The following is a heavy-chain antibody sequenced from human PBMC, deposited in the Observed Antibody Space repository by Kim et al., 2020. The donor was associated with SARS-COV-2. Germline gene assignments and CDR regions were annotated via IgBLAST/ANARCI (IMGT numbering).Heavy chain of an antibody. D-gene: IGHD1-1*01. CDR2: ISSSGSTI. V-gene: IGHV3-48*03. CDR1: GFTFSSYE. J-gene: IGHJ5*02. Sequence: GGSLRLSCAASGFTFSSYEMNWVRQAPGKGLEWVSYISSSGSTIYYADSVKGRFTISRDNAKNSLYLQMNSLRAEDTAVYYCAREKSDWNPTAWFDPWGQGTLVTVSS. CDR3: AREKSDWNPTAWFDP.